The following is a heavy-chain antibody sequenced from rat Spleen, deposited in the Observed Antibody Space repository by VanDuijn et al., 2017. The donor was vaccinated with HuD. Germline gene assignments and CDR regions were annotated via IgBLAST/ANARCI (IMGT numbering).Heavy chain of an antibody. CDR1: GFTFDDYY. Sequence: EVQLVESGGGLVQPGRSLKLSCTASGFTFDDYYMAWVRQAPKKGLEWVASIDYEGSTTYYGDSVKGRFTISRDNTRNTLYLQMDGLKSEDTATYYCVTTYFGYGYFDYWGQGVMVTVSS. CDR2: IDYEGSTT. J-gene: IGHJ2*01. CDR3: VTTYFGYGYFDY. D-gene: IGHD1-9*01. V-gene: IGHV5-22*01.